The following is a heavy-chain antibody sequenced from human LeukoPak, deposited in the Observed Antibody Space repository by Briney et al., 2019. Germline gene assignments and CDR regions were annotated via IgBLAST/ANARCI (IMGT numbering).Heavy chain of an antibody. V-gene: IGHV3-53*01. CDR2: IFKDGTS. D-gene: IGHD3-22*01. J-gene: IGHJ4*02. Sequence: VGSLRLSCAASGFTVSSNYMSWVRQAPGKGLECVSVIFKDGTSYYTDSVKGRFTISRDNSKNTVYLQMNSLRAEDTAVYYCARAPYYSDFVVSHDEDWGQGTLVTVSS. CDR3: ARAPYYSDFVVSHDED. CDR1: GFTVSSNY.